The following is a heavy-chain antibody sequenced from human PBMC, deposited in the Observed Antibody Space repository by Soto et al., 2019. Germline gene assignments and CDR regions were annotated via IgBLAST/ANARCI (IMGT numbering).Heavy chain of an antibody. CDR1: GFTLSSFW. CDR2: ISGSGGST. CDR3: AKPWGDTAMVPYYYYYGMDV. Sequence: PGGSLRLSCEASGFTLSSFWMTWVRQAPGKGLEWVSAISGSGGSTYYADSVKGRFTISRDNSKNTLYLQMNSLRAEDTAVYYCAKPWGDTAMVPYYYYYGMDVWGQGTTVTVSS. V-gene: IGHV3-23*01. J-gene: IGHJ6*02. D-gene: IGHD5-18*01.